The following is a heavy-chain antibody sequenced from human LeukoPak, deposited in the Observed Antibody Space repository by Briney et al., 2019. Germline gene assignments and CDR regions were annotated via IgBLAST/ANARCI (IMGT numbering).Heavy chain of an antibody. CDR1: GFSLSTSGMC. J-gene: IGHJ6*04. Sequence: SGPALVKPPQTLTLTCTFSGFSLSTSGMCVSWIRQPPGKALEWLALIDWDDGKYYSTSLKTRLTISKDTSKNQVVLTMTNMDPVDTATYYCARTPADIVVVPAAMRHYYYGMDVWGKGTTVTVSS. D-gene: IGHD2-2*01. V-gene: IGHV2-70*01. CDR2: IDWDDGK. CDR3: ARTPADIVVVPAAMRHYYYGMDV.